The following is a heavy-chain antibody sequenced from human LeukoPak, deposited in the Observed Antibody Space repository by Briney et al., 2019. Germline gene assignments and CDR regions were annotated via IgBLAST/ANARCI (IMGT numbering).Heavy chain of an antibody. J-gene: IGHJ5*02. D-gene: IGHD6-19*01. CDR3: ARDDSSGWYYWFDP. Sequence: ASVKVSCKASGYTFTSYAMHWVHQAPGQRLEWMGWINAGNGNTKYSQKFQGRVTITRDTSASTAYMELSSLRSEDTAVYYCARDDSSGWYYWFDPWGQGTLVTVSS. V-gene: IGHV1-3*01. CDR1: GYTFTSYA. CDR2: INAGNGNT.